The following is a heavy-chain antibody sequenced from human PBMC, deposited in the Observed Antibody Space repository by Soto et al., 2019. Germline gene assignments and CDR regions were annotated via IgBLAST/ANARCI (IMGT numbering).Heavy chain of an antibody. CDR3: ARERERITISGVVQKGYYGMDV. CDR1: GGSISSGDYY. V-gene: IGHV4-30-4*01. D-gene: IGHD3-3*01. CDR2: IYYSGST. J-gene: IGHJ6*02. Sequence: QVQLQESGPGLVKPSQTLSLTCTVSGGSISSGDYYWSWIRQPPGKGLEWIGYIYYSGSTYYNPSLKSRVTISVDTSKNQFSLKLSSVTAADTAVYYCARERERITISGVVQKGYYGMDVWGQGTTVTVSS.